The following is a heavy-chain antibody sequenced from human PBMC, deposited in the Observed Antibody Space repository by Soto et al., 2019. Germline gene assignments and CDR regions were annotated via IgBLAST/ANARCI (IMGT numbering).Heavy chain of an antibody. J-gene: IGHJ4*02. V-gene: IGHV3-7*01. CDR3: ARGPM. CDR1: GFTLSSSW. CDR2: TNQDGSVK. Sequence: EVQLVETGGGLVQPGGSLRLSCVVSGFTLSSSWMSWVRQATGKGLEWVATTNQDGSVKYYVESVKGRFTLSRVNAKNSLYLQMNTLRAEDTAVYYCARGPMWGQGTLVTVSP.